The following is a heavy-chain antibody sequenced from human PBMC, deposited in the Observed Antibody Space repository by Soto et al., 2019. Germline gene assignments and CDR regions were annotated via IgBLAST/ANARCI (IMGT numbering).Heavy chain of an antibody. CDR2: ISSYNGNT. CDR3: GRDHRGGNSGGRFDP. J-gene: IGHJ5*02. Sequence: QVQLVQSGTEVKKPGASVKVSCKASGYTVSSYGITWVRQAPGQGLEWMGWISSYNGNTKYAQKFQGRVTMTTDTSTSTAYMELRSLRSDDTAVYYCGRDHRGGNSGGRFDPWGQGTLVTVSS. CDR1: GYTVSSYG. V-gene: IGHV1-18*01. D-gene: IGHD2-21*02.